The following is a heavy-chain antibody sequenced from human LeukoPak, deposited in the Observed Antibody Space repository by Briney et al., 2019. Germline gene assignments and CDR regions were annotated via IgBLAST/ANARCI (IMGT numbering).Heavy chain of an antibody. CDR3: ARYTSLSSNWFDP. CDR2: IYYTGVT. D-gene: IGHD2/OR15-2a*01. J-gene: IGHJ5*02. Sequence: SQTLSLTCTVSGDSITSGTYYWTWIRQHPGKGLEWIGYIYYTGVTYYNPSLLGRLTISVDTSKNQFSLKMNSVTAADTAVYYCARYTSLSSNWFDPWGQGTLVTVSS. V-gene: IGHV4-31*03. CDR1: GDSITSGTYY.